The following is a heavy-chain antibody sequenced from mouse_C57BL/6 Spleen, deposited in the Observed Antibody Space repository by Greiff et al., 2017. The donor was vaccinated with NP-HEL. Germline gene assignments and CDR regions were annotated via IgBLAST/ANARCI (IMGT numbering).Heavy chain of an antibody. CDR1: GYTFTSYW. V-gene: IGHV1-69*01. CDR2: IDPSDSYT. Sequence: QVQLQQPGAELVMPGASVKLSCKASGYTFTSYWMHWVKQRPGQGLEWIGEIDPSDSYTNYNQKFKGKSTLTVDKSSSTAYMQLSSLTTEDSAVYYCAYSKGGVYAMDYWGQGTSVTVSS. CDR3: AYSKGGVYAMDY. D-gene: IGHD2-5*01. J-gene: IGHJ4*01.